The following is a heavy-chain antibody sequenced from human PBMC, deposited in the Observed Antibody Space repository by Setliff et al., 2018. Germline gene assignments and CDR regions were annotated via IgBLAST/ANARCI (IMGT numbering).Heavy chain of an antibody. J-gene: IGHJ6*02. D-gene: IGHD6-19*01. CDR1: GFTFSTYW. V-gene: IGHV3-30*02. CDR3: AKDRGREQWLAPYYYYYGMDV. Sequence: GGSLRLSCVTSGFTFSTYWMHWVRQAPGQGLEWVAFIRFDGDTEYYADSVKGRFTISRDNSKNSLYLQMNSLRAEDTALYYCAKDRGREQWLAPYYYYYGMDVWGQGTTVTVSS. CDR2: IRFDGDTE.